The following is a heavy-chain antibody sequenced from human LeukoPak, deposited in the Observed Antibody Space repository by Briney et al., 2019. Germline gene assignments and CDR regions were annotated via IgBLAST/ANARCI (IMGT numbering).Heavy chain of an antibody. J-gene: IGHJ5*02. D-gene: IGHD3-22*01. Sequence: SQTLSLTCAISGDSVSSNSAAWNWIRQSPSRGLEWLGRTYYRSKWYNDYAVSVKSRITINPDTSKNQFSLQLNSVTPEDTAVYYCARGWSYYYDSSGYYYPYNWFNPWGQGTLVTVSS. CDR3: ARGWSYYYDSSGYYYPYNWFNP. CDR2: TYYRSKWYN. V-gene: IGHV6-1*01. CDR1: GDSVSSNSAA.